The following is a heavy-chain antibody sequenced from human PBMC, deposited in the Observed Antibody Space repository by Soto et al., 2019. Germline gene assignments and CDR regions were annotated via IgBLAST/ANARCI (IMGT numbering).Heavy chain of an antibody. Sequence: QVQLVESGGGVVQPGRSLRLSCAASGFTFSAYTMHWVRQPPGKGLEWVAVISYDGNNERYTDPVKGRFTVSRDNSRSTLYLQMNSLKSEDTAVYYCARDGYRGRSDGFDIWGQGKIVTVSS. CDR1: GFTFSAYT. CDR2: ISYDGNNE. D-gene: IGHD6-13*01. V-gene: IGHV3-30-3*01. CDR3: ARDGYRGRSDGFDI. J-gene: IGHJ3*02.